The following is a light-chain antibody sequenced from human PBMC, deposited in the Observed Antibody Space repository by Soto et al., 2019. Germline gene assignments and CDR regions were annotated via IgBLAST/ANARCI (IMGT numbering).Light chain of an antibody. J-gene: IGLJ1*01. V-gene: IGLV2-8*01. Sequence: QSALTQPPSASGSPGQSVTISCTGTSSDVGAYNYVSWYQQHPGKAPKLMIYEVSKRPSGVPDRFSGSKSGNTASLTVSGLQAEDEADYYCSSHAGSHNYVSGTGTKVTVL. CDR1: SSDVGAYNY. CDR3: SSHAGSHNYV. CDR2: EVS.